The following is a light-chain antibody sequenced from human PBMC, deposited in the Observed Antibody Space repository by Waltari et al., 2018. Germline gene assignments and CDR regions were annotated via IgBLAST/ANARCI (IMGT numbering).Light chain of an antibody. CDR3: QQSYSTLDT. Sequence: DIQMTQSPSSLSASVGDRVTITCRASQSISSYLNWYQQKPGKAPKLLIYAASSLQSGVPSRFSGSGSGTDITLTISSLQPEDFATYYCQQSYSTLDTFGQGTKLEIK. J-gene: IGKJ2*01. CDR1: QSISSY. CDR2: AAS. V-gene: IGKV1-39*01.